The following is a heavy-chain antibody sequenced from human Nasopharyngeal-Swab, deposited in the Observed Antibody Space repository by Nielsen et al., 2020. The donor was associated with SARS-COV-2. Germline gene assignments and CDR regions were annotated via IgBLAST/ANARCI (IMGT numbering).Heavy chain of an antibody. J-gene: IGHJ4*02. CDR1: GYTLTELS. Sequence: ASVKVSCKVSGYTLTELSMHWVRQAPGKGLEWMGGFDPEDGETIYPQKFQGRVTMTEDTSTDTAYMELSSLRSEDTAVYYCATLSYGGNSPHVIWGQGTLVTVSS. CDR3: ATLSYGGNSPHVI. V-gene: IGHV1-24*01. CDR2: FDPEDGET. D-gene: IGHD4-23*01.